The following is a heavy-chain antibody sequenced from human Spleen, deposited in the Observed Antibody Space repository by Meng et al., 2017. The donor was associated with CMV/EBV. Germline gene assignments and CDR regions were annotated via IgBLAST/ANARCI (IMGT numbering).Heavy chain of an antibody. J-gene: IGHJ6*02. D-gene: IGHD3-3*02. V-gene: IGHV3-30-3*01. CDR3: ARETSLAARWNYYYGMDV. Sequence: GGSLRLSCAASGFTFSSYAMHWVRQAPGKGPEWVAVISYDGNKQYYSDSVKGRFTLSRDNSKNTLYVQMNSLRTEDTALYFCARETSLAARWNYYYGMDVWGQGTTVTVSS. CDR2: ISYDGNKQ. CDR1: GFTFSSYA.